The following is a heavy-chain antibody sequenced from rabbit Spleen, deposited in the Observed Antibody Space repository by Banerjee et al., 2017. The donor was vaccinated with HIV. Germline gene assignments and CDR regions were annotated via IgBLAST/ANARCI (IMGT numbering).Heavy chain of an antibody. Sequence: QSLEESGGDLVKPEGSLTLTCTASGIDFSSYNFICWVRQAPGKGLEWIACIDIGSRDFTYYASWAKGRFIISKTSSTTVTLQMTSLTAADTATYFCARDRFRGGAGDGYDLWGPGTLVTVS. CDR2: IDIGSRDFT. CDR3: ARDRFRGGAGDGYDL. V-gene: IGHV1S40*01. J-gene: IGHJ4*01. CDR1: GIDFSSYNF. D-gene: IGHD6-1*01.